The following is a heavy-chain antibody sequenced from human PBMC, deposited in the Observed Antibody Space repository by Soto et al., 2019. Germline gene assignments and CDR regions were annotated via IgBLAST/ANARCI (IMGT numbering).Heavy chain of an antibody. CDR1: GLTLSNFW. Sequence: EVQLVESGGGLVQPGESLRLSCAASGLTLSNFWVNWVRQAPGRGLVWVSHISDDGSVTNYADSVKGRFTISRDNAKNTVYLQMNSLRAEDTAVYYCARPYCSSASCYSPPDYWGQGTLVTVSS. J-gene: IGHJ4*02. V-gene: IGHV3-74*01. CDR2: ISDDGSVT. CDR3: ARPYCSSASCYSPPDY. D-gene: IGHD2-2*01.